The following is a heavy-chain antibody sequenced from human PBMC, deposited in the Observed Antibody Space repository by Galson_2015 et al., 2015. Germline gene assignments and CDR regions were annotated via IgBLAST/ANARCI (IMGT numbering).Heavy chain of an antibody. J-gene: IGHJ2*01. D-gene: IGHD3-16*02. Sequence: DDDKYYSTSLKTRLTISKDTSKNQVVLTMTNMDPVDTATYYCARSSLYDYVWGSYRHWYFDLWGRGTLVTVSS. CDR2: DDDK. CDR3: ARSSLYDYVWGSYRHWYFDL. V-gene: IGHV2-70*01.